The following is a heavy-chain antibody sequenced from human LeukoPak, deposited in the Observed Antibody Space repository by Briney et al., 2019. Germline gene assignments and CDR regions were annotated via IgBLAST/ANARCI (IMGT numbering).Heavy chain of an antibody. V-gene: IGHV1-2*02. J-gene: IGHJ5*02. D-gene: IGHD1-7*01. Sequence: GASVKVSCKASGYTFTDYYMHWVRQAPGQGLEWMGWINPNSGGTNYAQQFQGRVTMTTDTSITTAYMELSRLRSDDTAVYYCARVRMGGITYGCFDPWGQGTLVTVSS. CDR1: GYTFTDYY. CDR3: ARVRMGGITYGCFDP. CDR2: INPNSGGT.